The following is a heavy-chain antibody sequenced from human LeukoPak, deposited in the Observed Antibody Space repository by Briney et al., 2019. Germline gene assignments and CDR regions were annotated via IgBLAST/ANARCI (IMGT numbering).Heavy chain of an antibody. J-gene: IGHJ4*02. D-gene: IGHD3-3*01. CDR1: GYTFSDYF. V-gene: IGHV1-69*13. CDR2: IIPIFGTA. Sequence: ASVKVSCKPSGYTFSDYFIHWVRQAPGQGLEWMGGIIPIFGTANYAQKFQGRVTITADESTSTAYMELSSLRSEDTAVYYCARESPPGRGDFWSGYFDYWGQGTLVTVSS. CDR3: ARESPPGRGDFWSGYFDY.